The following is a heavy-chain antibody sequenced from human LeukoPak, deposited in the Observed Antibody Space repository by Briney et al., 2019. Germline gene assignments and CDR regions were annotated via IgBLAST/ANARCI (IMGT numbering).Heavy chain of an antibody. CDR1: GFSFDKFG. J-gene: IGHJ5*02. CDR2: VSADESGK. Sequence: GGSLRLSCVASGFSFDKFGMHWVRQAPGKGLEYVSSVSADESGKYYTKSVRGRFSISRDNSKNTMYLQLGNLRPDDMGIYYCASLDRREIPWGPGTLVAVSS. V-gene: IGHV3-64*01. CDR3: ASLDRREIP. D-gene: IGHD3-22*01.